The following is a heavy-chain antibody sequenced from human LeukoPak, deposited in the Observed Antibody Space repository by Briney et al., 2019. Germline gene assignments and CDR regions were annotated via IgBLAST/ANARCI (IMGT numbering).Heavy chain of an antibody. V-gene: IGHV4-59*11. D-gene: IGHD2-2*01. CDR2: IHYSGST. J-gene: IGHJ5*02. CDR1: GGSISNHY. CDR3: ARDFGRGYCSTTSCFVPWFDP. Sequence: PSETLSLTCTVSGGSISNHYWSWIRQPPGKGLEWIGNIHYSGSTSYNPSLKSRVTISVDTSKNQFSLKLTSVTAADTAVYYCARDFGRGYCSTTSCFVPWFDPWGQGTLVAVSS.